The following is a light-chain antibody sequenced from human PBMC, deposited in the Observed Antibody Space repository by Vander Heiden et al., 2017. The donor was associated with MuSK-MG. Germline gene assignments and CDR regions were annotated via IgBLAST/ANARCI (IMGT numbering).Light chain of an antibody. V-gene: IGLV2-14*03. CDR3: SSYSVSGALL. CDR2: HKN. CDR1: SLDIGKFDY. J-gene: IGLJ6*01. Sequence: QSGLTQSASVSGSPGQSITLFCTGTSLDIGKFDYVSWYQHHPGKALKLLIYHKNYRPSGVSDRFSGSKSANTASLTISGLRAEDEATYYCSSYSVSGALLFGGGTKV.